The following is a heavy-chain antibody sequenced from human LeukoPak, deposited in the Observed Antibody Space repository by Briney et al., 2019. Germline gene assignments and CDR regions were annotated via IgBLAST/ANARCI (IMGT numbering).Heavy chain of an antibody. Sequence: PGGSLTLSCAASGFTFSSYAMHWVRQAPGKGLEYVSAISSNGGNTYYANSVKGRFTISRDNSKDTLYLQMGSLRAEDMAVYYCARNALARGNHFDYWGQGTLVAVSS. CDR3: ARNALARGNHFDY. D-gene: IGHD1-14*01. CDR2: ISSNGGNT. J-gene: IGHJ4*02. V-gene: IGHV3-64*01. CDR1: GFTFSSYA.